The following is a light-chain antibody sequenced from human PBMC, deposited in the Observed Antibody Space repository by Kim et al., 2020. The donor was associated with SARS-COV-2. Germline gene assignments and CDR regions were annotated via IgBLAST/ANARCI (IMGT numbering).Light chain of an antibody. CDR3: SSYTSTNTYV. J-gene: IGLJ1*01. V-gene: IGLV2-18*02. CDR1: SSDVGRYNR. CDR2: EVD. Sequence: GPSVTLSCSGSSSDVGRYNRVSWYQQPPGTAPKFIIYEVDNRPSGVPDRFSGSKSGNTASLTISGLQAEDEADYYCSSYTSTNTYVFGTGTKVTVL.